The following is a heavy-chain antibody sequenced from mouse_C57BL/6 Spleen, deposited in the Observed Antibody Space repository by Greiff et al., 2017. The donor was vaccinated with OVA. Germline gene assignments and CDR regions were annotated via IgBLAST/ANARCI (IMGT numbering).Heavy chain of an antibody. V-gene: IGHV10-1*01. Sequence: SLKLSCAASGFSFNTYAMNWVRQAPGKGLEWVARIRSKSNNYATYYADSVKDRFTISRDDSESMLYLQMNNLKTEDTAMYYCVRHLTGTEAMDYWGQGTSVTVSS. CDR1: GFSFNTYA. J-gene: IGHJ4*01. CDR2: IRSKSNNYAT. CDR3: VRHLTGTEAMDY. D-gene: IGHD4-1*01.